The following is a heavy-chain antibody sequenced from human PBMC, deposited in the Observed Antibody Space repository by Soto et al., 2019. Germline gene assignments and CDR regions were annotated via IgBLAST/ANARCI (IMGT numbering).Heavy chain of an antibody. CDR3: ASVPSRKVLMVYVDYDGMDV. Sequence: QVQLQESGPGLVKPSQTLSLTCTVSGGSISSGGYYWSWIRQHPGKGLEWIGYIYYSGSTYSNQSLKRRVTISVDTSKEQCSLKLSSVTAADTAVYYCASVPSRKVLMVYVDYDGMDVWGQGTTVTVSS. CDR1: GGSISSGGYY. CDR2: IYYSGST. J-gene: IGHJ6*02. D-gene: IGHD2-8*01. V-gene: IGHV4-31*03.